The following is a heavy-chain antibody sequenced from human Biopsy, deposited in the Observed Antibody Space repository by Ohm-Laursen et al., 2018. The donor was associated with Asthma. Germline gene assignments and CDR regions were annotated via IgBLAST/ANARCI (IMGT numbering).Heavy chain of an antibody. CDR2: IYWVDDR. J-gene: IGHJ4*02. Sequence: TQTLTLTCTFSGFSFRTRGVGVAWIRQPPGKALEWLALIYWVDDRRYSPSLRNRLTIAKDPYKNQVVLTMTYLVPGDTATYYCAHGSRYDGVWVGSYNQFDFWGLGTLVTVSS. D-gene: IGHD3-3*01. CDR1: GFSFRTRGVG. V-gene: IGHV2-5*02. CDR3: AHGSRYDGVWVGSYNQFDF.